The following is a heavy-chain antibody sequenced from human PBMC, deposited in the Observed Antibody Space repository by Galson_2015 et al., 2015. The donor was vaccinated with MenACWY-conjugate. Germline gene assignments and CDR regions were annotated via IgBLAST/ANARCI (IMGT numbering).Heavy chain of an antibody. J-gene: IGHJ3*02. CDR2: INAGDGNT. CDR3: ARLSDTAMDTVAFDI. Sequence: SVKVSCKASGYTFTSYAMHWVRQAPGQRLEWMGWINAGDGNTKYSQKFQGRVTITRDTSASTAYMELSSLRSEDTAVYYCARLSDTAMDTVAFDIWGQGTMVTVSS. V-gene: IGHV1-3*01. D-gene: IGHD5-18*01. CDR1: GYTFTSYA.